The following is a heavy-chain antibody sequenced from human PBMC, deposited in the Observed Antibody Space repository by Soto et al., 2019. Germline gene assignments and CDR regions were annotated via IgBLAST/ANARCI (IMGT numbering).Heavy chain of an antibody. CDR3: ASNPKLTTVTQEVYYYYMDV. J-gene: IGHJ6*03. CDR1: GFTFSSYA. Sequence: GGSLRLSCAASGFTFSSYAMSWVRQAPGKGLEWVSAISGSGGSTYYADSVKGRFTISRDNSKNTLYLQMNSLRAEDTAVYYCASNPKLTTVTQEVYYYYMDVWGKGTTVTVSS. CDR2: ISGSGGST. D-gene: IGHD4-4*01. V-gene: IGHV3-23*01.